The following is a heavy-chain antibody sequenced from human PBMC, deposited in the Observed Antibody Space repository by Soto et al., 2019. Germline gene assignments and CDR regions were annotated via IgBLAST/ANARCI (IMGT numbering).Heavy chain of an antibody. J-gene: IGHJ5*02. CDR2: VSYTGST. V-gene: IGHV4-31*03. Sequence: SETLSLTCTVSGGAISIAGYCWTWIRQHPGKGLEWIGYVSYTGSTFYNPSLKSRLTISVDTSRNQFSLKLTSVTAADTAGYYCAREEAASSQRWFDPWGQGILVT. D-gene: IGHD6-13*01. CDR3: AREEAASSQRWFDP. CDR1: GGAISIAGYC.